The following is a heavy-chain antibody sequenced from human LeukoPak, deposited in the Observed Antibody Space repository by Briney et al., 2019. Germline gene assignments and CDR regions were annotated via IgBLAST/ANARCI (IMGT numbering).Heavy chain of an antibody. Sequence: SETLSLTCAVSGGSFSGYYWSWIRQPQGKGLEWIGEITHSGRTNYNPSLKSRVTISVDTSKNQFSLKLRSVTAADTSVYYCARGRDMSSSWYGGSYFDYWGQGTLVTVSS. D-gene: IGHD6-13*01. CDR1: GGSFSGYY. CDR3: ARGRDMSSSWYGGSYFDY. J-gene: IGHJ4*02. CDR2: ITHSGRT. V-gene: IGHV4-34*01.